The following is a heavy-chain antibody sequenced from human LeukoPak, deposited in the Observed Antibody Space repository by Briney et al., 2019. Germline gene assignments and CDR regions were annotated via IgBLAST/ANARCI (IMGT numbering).Heavy chain of an antibody. CDR3: ARVPRMITNYYFDY. D-gene: IGHD3-16*01. CDR1: GYTFTSYG. J-gene: IGHJ4*02. CDR2: ISAYNGNT. V-gene: IGHV1-18*01. Sequence: ASVKVSCKASGYTFTSYGISWVRQAPGQGLEWMGWISAYNGNTNYAQKLQGRVTMTTDTSTSTAYMELRSLRSDDTAVYYCARVPRMITNYYFDYWGQGTLVTVST.